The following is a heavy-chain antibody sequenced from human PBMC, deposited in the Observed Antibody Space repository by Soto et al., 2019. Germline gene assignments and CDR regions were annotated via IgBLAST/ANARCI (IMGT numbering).Heavy chain of an antibody. Sequence: QVQLVQSGAEVKQPGASASVSCKASGYNFTTYVVHWLRQAPGQGPEWMGWINCGSGNTVYSQKFQGRVTFTRDTSARTAYMDVNSLTSGDTAVYYCARGYTSGWTFDFWGRGTLVTVSS. V-gene: IGHV1-3*01. CDR1: GYNFTTYV. D-gene: IGHD6-19*01. J-gene: IGHJ4*02. CDR3: ARGYTSGWTFDF. CDR2: INCGSGNT.